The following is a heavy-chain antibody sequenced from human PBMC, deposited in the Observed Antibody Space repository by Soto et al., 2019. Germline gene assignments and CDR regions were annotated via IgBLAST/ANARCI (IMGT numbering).Heavy chain of an antibody. CDR2: IYYSGST. D-gene: IGHD4-17*01. Sequence: SETLSLTCTVSGGSISSGGYYWSWIRQHQGKGLEWIGHIYYSGSTYYNPSLKSRGSISVDTSKNQFSLNLSSVPAAATAVYYCARYSSRFYGDHSDYFDYCGQGTLVTVSS. J-gene: IGHJ4*02. V-gene: IGHV4-31*03. CDR1: GGSISSGGYY. CDR3: ARYSSRFYGDHSDYFDY.